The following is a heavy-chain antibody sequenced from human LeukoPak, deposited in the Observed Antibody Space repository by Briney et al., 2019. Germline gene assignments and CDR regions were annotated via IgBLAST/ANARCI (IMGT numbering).Heavy chain of an antibody. J-gene: IGHJ4*02. V-gene: IGHV4-34*01. CDR3: ARTEFYSSGWYGDYFDY. D-gene: IGHD6-19*01. CDR2: INHSGST. Sequence: SETLSLTCAVYGGSFSGYYWSRIRQPPGKGLEWIGEINHSGSTNYNPSLKSRVTISVDTSKNQFSLKLSSVTAAGTAVYYCARTEFYSSGWYGDYFDYWGQGTLVTVSS. CDR1: GGSFSGYY.